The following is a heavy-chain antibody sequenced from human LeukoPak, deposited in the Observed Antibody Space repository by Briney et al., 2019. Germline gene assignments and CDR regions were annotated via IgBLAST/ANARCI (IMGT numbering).Heavy chain of an antibody. CDR3: ARGNYKYYYYMDV. CDR2: IYYSGST. CDR1: GGSISSYY. D-gene: IGHD1-7*01. J-gene: IGHJ6*03. Sequence: SETLSLTCTVSGGSISSYYWSWIRQPPGKGLEWIGYIYYSGSTNYNPSLKSRVTISVDTSKNQFSLKLSSVTAADTAVYYCARGNYKYYYYMDVWGKGTTVTASS. V-gene: IGHV4-59*01.